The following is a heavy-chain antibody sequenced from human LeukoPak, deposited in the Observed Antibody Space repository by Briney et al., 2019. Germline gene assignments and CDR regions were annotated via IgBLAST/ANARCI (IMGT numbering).Heavy chain of an antibody. CDR2: IYYSGST. CDR1: GGSISSYY. V-gene: IGHV4-59*08. Sequence: SETPSLTCTVSGGSISSYYWNWIRQPPGKGLEWIGYIYYSGSTNYNPSLKSRVTISVDTSKNQFSLKLSSVTAADTAVYYCARPGLGFGAFDIWGQGTKVTVSS. D-gene: IGHD6-19*01. CDR3: ARPGLGFGAFDI. J-gene: IGHJ3*02.